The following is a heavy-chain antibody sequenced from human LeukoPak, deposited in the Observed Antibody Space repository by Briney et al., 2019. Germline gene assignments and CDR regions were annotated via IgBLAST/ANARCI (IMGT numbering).Heavy chain of an antibody. D-gene: IGHD6-19*01. J-gene: IGHJ4*02. CDR2: ISWNSGSI. CDR3: AKGFLAVAGTGVDY. V-gene: IGHV3-9*03. CDR1: GFTFDDYA. Sequence: GGSLRLSCAASGFTFDDYAMHWVRQAPGKGLEWVSGISWNSGSIGYADSVKGRFTISRDNAKNSLYLQMNSLRAEDMALYYCAKGFLAVAGTGVDYWGQGTLVTVSS.